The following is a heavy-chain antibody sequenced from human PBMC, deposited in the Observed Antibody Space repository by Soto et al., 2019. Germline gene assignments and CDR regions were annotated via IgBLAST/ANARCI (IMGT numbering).Heavy chain of an antibody. J-gene: IGHJ5*02. CDR1: GGTFSSYA. V-gene: IGHV1-69*06. CDR3: ARDLDWGSSSPNWFDP. CDR2: IIPIFGTA. D-gene: IGHD6-6*01. Sequence: SVKVSCKANGGTFSSYAIRWVRQAPGHGLAWMGGIIPIFGTANYAQKFQGRVTITADKSTSTAYMELSSLRSEDTAVYYCARDLDWGSSSPNWFDPWGQGTLVTVSS.